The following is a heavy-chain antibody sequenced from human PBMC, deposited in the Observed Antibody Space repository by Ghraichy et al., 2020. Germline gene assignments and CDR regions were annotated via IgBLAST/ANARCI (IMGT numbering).Heavy chain of an antibody. CDR3: ARDNDSWNPRLRYYYMDV. CDR1: GGSISSGDYY. Sequence: SQTLSLTCTVSGGSISSGDYYWSWIRQPPGKGLEWIGYIYYSGSTYYNPSLKSRVTISVETSKNQFSLKLSSVTAADAAVYYCARDNDSWNPRLRYYYMDVWGKGTTVTVSS. CDR2: IYYSGST. J-gene: IGHJ6*03. V-gene: IGHV4-30-4*01. D-gene: IGHD1-1*01.